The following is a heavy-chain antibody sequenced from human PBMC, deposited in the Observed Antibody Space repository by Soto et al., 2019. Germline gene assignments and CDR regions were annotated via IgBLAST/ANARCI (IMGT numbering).Heavy chain of an antibody. CDR3: AKVRQRFLDILTGATSFAS. CDR1: GFTFNNFA. V-gene: IGHV3-23*01. Sequence: EVHLLGSGGDLVKPGGSLRLSGEVSGFTFNNFAMSWVRQSPGKGLEWVSTISSDGDLRHYAESVKGRFTISRDNSKSSLLLQMNSLRAEDTALYSCAKVRQRFLDILTGATSFASWGQGTLVTVSS. CDR2: ISSDGDLR. J-gene: IGHJ4*02. D-gene: IGHD3-9*01.